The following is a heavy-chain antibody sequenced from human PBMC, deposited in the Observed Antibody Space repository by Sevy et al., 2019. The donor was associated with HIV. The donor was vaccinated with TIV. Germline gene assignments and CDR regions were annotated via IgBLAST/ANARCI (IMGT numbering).Heavy chain of an antibody. Sequence: GGSLRLSCAASGFTFSSYGMHWVRQAPGKGLEWVAVIWYDGSNKYYADSVKGRFTISRDNSKNTLYLQMNSLRAEDTAVDYCARAPIDLGYCSSTSAGCAFDIWGQGTMVTVSS. D-gene: IGHD2-2*01. CDR3: ARAPIDLGYCSSTSAGCAFDI. CDR1: GFTFSSYG. J-gene: IGHJ3*02. CDR2: IWYDGSNK. V-gene: IGHV3-33*01.